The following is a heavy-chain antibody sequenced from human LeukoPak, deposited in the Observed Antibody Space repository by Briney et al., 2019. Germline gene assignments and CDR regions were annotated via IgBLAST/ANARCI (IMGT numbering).Heavy chain of an antibody. Sequence: GSLRLSCAASGFTFSNYAMHWVRQAPGKGLEWVALISFDGTIKYYADSVKGRSSISRDNSKNTLYLQMNSLRAEDTAVYYCARDPTAMGPDAFDIWGQGTMVTVSS. CDR3: ARDPTAMGPDAFDI. D-gene: IGHD5-18*01. J-gene: IGHJ3*02. CDR2: ISFDGTIK. V-gene: IGHV3-30*03. CDR1: GFTFSNYA.